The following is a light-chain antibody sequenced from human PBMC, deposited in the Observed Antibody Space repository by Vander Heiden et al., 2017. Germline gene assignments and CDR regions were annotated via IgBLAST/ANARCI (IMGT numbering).Light chain of an antibody. V-gene: IGLV1-44*01. CDR3: AAWDDSLNGVV. J-gene: IGLJ2*01. Sequence: QAVPTQPPSASRAPGQRVTPAGSGSRSNIGRNAVTWYQQLPGTAPKLLFSNNDQRPSGVPDRFSASKSGTSASLAIIGLQSEDEADYYCAAWDDSLNGVVFGGRTKLTVL. CDR1: RSNIGRNA. CDR2: NND.